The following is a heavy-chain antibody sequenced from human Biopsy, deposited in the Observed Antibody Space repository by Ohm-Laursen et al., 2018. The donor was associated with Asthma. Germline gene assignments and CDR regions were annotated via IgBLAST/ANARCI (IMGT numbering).Heavy chain of an antibody. D-gene: IGHD3-22*01. CDR2: MYHSGSP. J-gene: IGHJ4*02. Sequence: SDTLSLTCTVSGGSITSSSYYWGWIRQPPGKGMEWIGSMYHSGSPYYHPSLKSRATISVDTSKNRLSLKMSSVTAADTAVYFCVRHQYSSSWSTFDYWGQGALVTVPS. CDR1: GGSITSSSYY. CDR3: VRHQYSSSWSTFDY. V-gene: IGHV4-39*01.